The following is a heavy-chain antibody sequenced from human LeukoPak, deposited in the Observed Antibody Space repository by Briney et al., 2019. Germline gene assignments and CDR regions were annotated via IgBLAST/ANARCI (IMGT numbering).Heavy chain of an antibody. J-gene: IGHJ5*02. D-gene: IGHD2-15*01. CDR3: ARHVDASSCYSWFDP. CDR2: IYHSGST. Sequence: SETLSLTCTVPGGSITSNYWSWIRQPPGKGLEWIGCIYHSGSTNYNPSLKSRVTISLDTSKNQFSLRLSSVTAADTAVYYCARHVDASSCYSWFDPWGQGTLVTVSS. V-gene: IGHV4-59*01. CDR1: GGSITSNY.